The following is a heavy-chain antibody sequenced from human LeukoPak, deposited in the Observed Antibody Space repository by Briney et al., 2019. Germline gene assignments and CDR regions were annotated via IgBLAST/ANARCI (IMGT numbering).Heavy chain of an antibody. J-gene: IGHJ3*02. Sequence: GGSLRLSCAASGFTFDDYTMHWVRQAPGKGLEWVSLISWDGDSTYYADSVKGRFTISRDNSKNSLYLQMNSLRTEDTALYYCVSSRNDGAFDIWGQGTMVTVSS. CDR2: ISWDGDST. V-gene: IGHV3-43*01. CDR1: GFTFDDYT. CDR3: VSSRNDGAFDI. D-gene: IGHD1-1*01.